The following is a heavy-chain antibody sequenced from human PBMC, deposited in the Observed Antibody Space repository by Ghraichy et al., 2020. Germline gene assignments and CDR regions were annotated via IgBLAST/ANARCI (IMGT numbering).Heavy chain of an antibody. D-gene: IGHD3-9*01. V-gene: IGHV4-59*01. Sequence: SETLSITCTVSGGSISSYYWSWIRQPPGKGLEWIGYIYYSGSTNYNPSLKSRVTISVDTSKNQFSLKLSSVTAADTAVYYCARTSTPPDYDILTGYTGGFDYWGQGTLVTVSS. CDR2: IYYSGST. J-gene: IGHJ4*02. CDR1: GGSISSYY. CDR3: ARTSTPPDYDILTGYTGGFDY.